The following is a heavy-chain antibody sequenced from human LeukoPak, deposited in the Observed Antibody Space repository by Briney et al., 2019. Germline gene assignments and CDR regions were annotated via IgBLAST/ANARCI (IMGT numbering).Heavy chain of an antibody. CDR1: GFSLSTSGMC. J-gene: IGHJ4*02. V-gene: IGHV2-70*11. CDR2: LDWDDDK. Sequence: SGPALVKPTQTLTLTRTFSGFSLSTSGMCVNWIRQPPVKALEWLARLDWDDDKYYTRSLKTRLTISKDTSKNEVVLTMTNMDPVDTATYYCARINGWGSRTFDFWGQGILVTVSS. CDR3: ARINGWGSRTFDF. D-gene: IGHD2-21*01.